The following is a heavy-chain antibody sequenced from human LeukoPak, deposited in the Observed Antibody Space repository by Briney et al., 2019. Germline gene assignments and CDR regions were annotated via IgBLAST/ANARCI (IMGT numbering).Heavy chain of an antibody. V-gene: IGHV4-39*01. Sequence: PSETLSLTCTVSGASISSNNYYWGWIRQPPRKGLEWIANICYAGTTYFNPSLKSRVTISVDTSKNQISLKLSSVTAADTAVYYCARLGFGESYYFDLWGQGTLVTVSS. CDR2: ICYAGTT. CDR1: GASISSNNYY. CDR3: ARLGFGESYYFDL. D-gene: IGHD3-10*01. J-gene: IGHJ4*02.